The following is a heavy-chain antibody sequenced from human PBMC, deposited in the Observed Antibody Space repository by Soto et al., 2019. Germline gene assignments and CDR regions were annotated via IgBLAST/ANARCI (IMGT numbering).Heavy chain of an antibody. CDR1: GGTFSSYA. V-gene: IGHV1-69*12. J-gene: IGHJ6*02. CDR3: ARHDCISSSCYYYYYYGMDV. Sequence: QAQLVQSGAEVKKPGSSVKVSCKASGGTFSSYAISWVRQAPGQGLEWMGGIIPILGTVNYAQKFQGRVTLTADESTSTADMELRSLRSEDTAVYYCARHDCISSSCYYYYYYGMDVWGQGTTVTVSS. CDR2: IIPILGTV. D-gene: IGHD2-2*01.